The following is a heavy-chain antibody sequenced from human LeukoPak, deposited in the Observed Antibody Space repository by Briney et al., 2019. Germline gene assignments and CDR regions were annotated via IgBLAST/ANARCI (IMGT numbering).Heavy chain of an antibody. CDR1: GGIFSDYA. J-gene: IGHJ5*02. Sequence: ASVKVSCKASGGIFSDYALNWVRQAPGQGLEWMGGIIPMFDTPNYAQRLQGRVTITADTSTKTAYMELTSLRSEDTAVYYCARAGIPGYCTNVTCSTWLDPWGQGTLVTVSS. CDR2: IIPMFDTP. V-gene: IGHV1-69*06. D-gene: IGHD2-8*01. CDR3: ARAGIPGYCTNVTCSTWLDP.